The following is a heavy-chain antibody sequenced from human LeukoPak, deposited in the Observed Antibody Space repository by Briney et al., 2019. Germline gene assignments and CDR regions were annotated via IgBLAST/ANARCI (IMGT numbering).Heavy chain of an antibody. V-gene: IGHV3-33*01. CDR1: GFTFSSYG. CDR3: ARVTVTTETYYYYYMDV. Sequence: PGGSLRLSCAASGFTFSSYGMHWVRQAPGKGLEWVAVIWYDGSNKYYADSVKGRFTISRDNSKNTLYLQMNSLRAEDTAVYYCARVTVTTETYYYYYMDVWGKRTTVTVSS. D-gene: IGHD4-17*01. CDR2: IWYDGSNK. J-gene: IGHJ6*03.